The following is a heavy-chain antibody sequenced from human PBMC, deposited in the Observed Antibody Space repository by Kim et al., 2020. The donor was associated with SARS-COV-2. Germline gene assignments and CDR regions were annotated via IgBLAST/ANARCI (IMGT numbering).Heavy chain of an antibody. CDR1: GGSFSGYY. CDR3: ARGRVSELYYYGSGSYYNSDHFGWFDP. CDR2: INHSGST. J-gene: IGHJ5*02. D-gene: IGHD3-10*01. Sequence: SETLSLTCAVYGGSFSGYYWSWIRQPPGKGLEWIGEINHSGSTNYNPSLKSRVTISVDTSKNQFSLKLSSVTAADTAVYYCARGRVSELYYYGSGSYYNSDHFGWFDPSGQGTLVTVSS. V-gene: IGHV4-34*01.